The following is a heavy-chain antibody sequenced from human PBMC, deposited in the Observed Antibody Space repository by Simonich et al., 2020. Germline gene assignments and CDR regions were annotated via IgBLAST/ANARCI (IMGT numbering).Heavy chain of an antibody. CDR3: ARDRNWGWFDP. V-gene: IGHV3-30*07. J-gene: IGHJ5*02. CDR2: ITYDGNNK. D-gene: IGHD7-27*01. CDR1: GFTFSSYA. Sequence: QVQLVESGGGVVQPGRSLRLSCAASGFTFSSYAMHWVRQAPGKGVGWVASITYDGNNKYYRNSVKGRFTISRDNSKNTLDLQMNSLGAEDTAVYYCARDRNWGWFDPWGQGTLVTVSS.